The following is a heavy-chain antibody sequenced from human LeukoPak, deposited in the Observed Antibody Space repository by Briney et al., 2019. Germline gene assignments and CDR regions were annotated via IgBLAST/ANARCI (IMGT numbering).Heavy chain of an antibody. Sequence: SVKVSCKASGASFSSYAISWVRQAPGQGLGWMGRIIPIFGTPNHAQRFQGRVTITADIVSSTAYMEVNNLTSEDTAVYFCAKQGALRQDYYMDVWGNGTTVTVSS. CDR1: GASFSSYA. CDR2: IIPIFGTP. V-gene: IGHV1-69*06. J-gene: IGHJ6*03. CDR3: AKQGALRQDYYMDV.